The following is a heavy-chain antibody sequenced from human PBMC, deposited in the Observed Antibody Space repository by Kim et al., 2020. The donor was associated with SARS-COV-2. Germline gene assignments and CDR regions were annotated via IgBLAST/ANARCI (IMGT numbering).Heavy chain of an antibody. J-gene: IGHJ4*02. D-gene: IGHD1-1*01. CDR2: INPDGSER. CDR3: RRDLNWDDQG. CDR1: GFTFSSSW. V-gene: IGHV3-7*03. Sequence: GGSLRLSCVVSGFTFSSSWMTWVRQAPGKGLEWVATINPDGSERNYVDSVKGRFAISRDNAKHLLYLQMNSMRIEDTAVYYCRRDLNWDDQGWGQGT.